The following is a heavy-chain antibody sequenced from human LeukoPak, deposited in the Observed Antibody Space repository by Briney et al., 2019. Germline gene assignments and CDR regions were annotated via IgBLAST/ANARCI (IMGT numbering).Heavy chain of an antibody. CDR2: ISSSSSSI. CDR1: GFTFSSYN. Sequence: GGSLRLSCAASGFTFSSYNMNWVRQAPGKGLEWVSYISSSSSSIYYADSVKGRFTISRDNAKKSLYLQMNSLRAEDTAVYYCARDRQVAIFGVVKEFDNWGQGTLVTVSS. V-gene: IGHV3-48*01. D-gene: IGHD3-3*01. J-gene: IGHJ4*02. CDR3: ARDRQVAIFGVVKEFDN.